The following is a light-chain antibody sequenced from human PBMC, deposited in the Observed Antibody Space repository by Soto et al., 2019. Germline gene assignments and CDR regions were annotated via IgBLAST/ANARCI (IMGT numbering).Light chain of an antibody. CDR2: AAS. V-gene: IGKV1-9*01. Sequence: DIQLTQSPSFLSASVGDRVTITCRASQGISSSLAWYQQKPGKAPKLLIYAASTLHSGVPSRFSGSGSGTEFTLTISSLQPEDFATYYCQQLYSYPLTFGGGTKVEIK. CDR3: QQLYSYPLT. CDR1: QGISSS. J-gene: IGKJ4*01.